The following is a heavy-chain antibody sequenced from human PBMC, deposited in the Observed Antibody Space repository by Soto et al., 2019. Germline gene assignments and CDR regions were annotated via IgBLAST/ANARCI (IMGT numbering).Heavy chain of an antibody. Sequence: PSETLYLTCEVHGGSFSGYIWTWIRQTPGKGLQLIGQINHSGSANYNPSLKGRVTISVDRSKNQFSLKLNSVTAADTAVYYCAARYCITTSCDASNWGQGTLVTVSS. D-gene: IGHD2-2*01. V-gene: IGHV4-34*01. CDR1: GGSFSGYI. J-gene: IGHJ4*02. CDR3: AARYCITTSCDASN. CDR2: INHSGSA.